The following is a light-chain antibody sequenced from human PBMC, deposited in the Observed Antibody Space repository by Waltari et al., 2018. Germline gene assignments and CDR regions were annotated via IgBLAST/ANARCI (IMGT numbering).Light chain of an antibody. Sequence: SCTVSQSVGRSLAWDHQKPGQAPRLLIYDASSRAAGIPDRFSGSGSGTDFILAISRLEPEDFAVYYCQKYVSLPATFGQGTKVEIK. CDR3: QKYVSLPAT. CDR2: DAS. V-gene: IGKV3-20*01. CDR1: QSVGRS. J-gene: IGKJ1*01.